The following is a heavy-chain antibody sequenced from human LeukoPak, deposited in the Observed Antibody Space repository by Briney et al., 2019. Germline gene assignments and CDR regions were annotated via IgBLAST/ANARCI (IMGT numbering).Heavy chain of an antibody. J-gene: IGHJ4*02. V-gene: IGHV3-21*01. Sequence: GGSLRLSCAASGFALSSSGMHWVRQAPGKGLEWVSSISSSSSYIYYADSVKGRFTISRDNAKNSLYLQMNSLRAEDTAVYYCARDARGYDEEYYWGQGTLVTVSS. D-gene: IGHD5-12*01. CDR1: GFALSSSG. CDR2: ISSSSSYI. CDR3: ARDARGYDEEYY.